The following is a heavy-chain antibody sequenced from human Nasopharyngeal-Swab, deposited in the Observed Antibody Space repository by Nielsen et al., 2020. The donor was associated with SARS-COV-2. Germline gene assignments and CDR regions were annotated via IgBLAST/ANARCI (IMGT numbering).Heavy chain of an antibody. CDR1: GGSISSSSYY. CDR3: ARRIAVAGTGALDY. J-gene: IGHJ4*02. V-gene: IGHV4-39*01. Sequence: SETLSLTCTVPGGSISSSSYYWGWIRQPPGKGLEWIGSIYYSGSTYYNPSLKSRVTISVDTSKNQFSLKLSSVTAAGTAVYYCARRIAVAGTGALDYWGQGTLVTVSS. CDR2: IYYSGST. D-gene: IGHD6-19*01.